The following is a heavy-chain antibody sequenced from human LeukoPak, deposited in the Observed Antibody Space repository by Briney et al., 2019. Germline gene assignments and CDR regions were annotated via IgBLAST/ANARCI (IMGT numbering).Heavy chain of an antibody. D-gene: IGHD3-22*01. CDR2: IYYSGST. V-gene: IGHV4-39*07. Sequence: PSETLSLTCTVSGGPISNHNYYWGWIRQPPGKGLEWIGSIYYSGSTYYNPSLKSRVTISVDTSKNHFSLRLNSVTAADTAVYYCARDSSSGYVNWGQGTLVTVSS. CDR3: ARDSSSGYVN. CDR1: GGPISNHNYY. J-gene: IGHJ4*02.